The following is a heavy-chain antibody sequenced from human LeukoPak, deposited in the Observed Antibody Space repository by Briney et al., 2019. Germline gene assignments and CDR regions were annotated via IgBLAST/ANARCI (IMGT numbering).Heavy chain of an antibody. V-gene: IGHV1-18*01. Sequence: ASVKVSCKASGYTFTSYGISWVRQAPGQGVEWMGWISAYNGNTNYAQKLQGRVTMTTDTSTSTAYMELRSLRSDDTAVYYCAINLAVAGKENYWGQGTLVTVSS. D-gene: IGHD6-19*01. CDR1: GYTFTSYG. J-gene: IGHJ4*02. CDR3: AINLAVAGKENY. CDR2: ISAYNGNT.